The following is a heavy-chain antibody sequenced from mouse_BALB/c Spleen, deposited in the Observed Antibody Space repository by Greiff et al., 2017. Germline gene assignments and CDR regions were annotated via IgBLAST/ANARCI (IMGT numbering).Heavy chain of an antibody. D-gene: IGHD2-3*01. J-gene: IGHJ1*01. Sequence: EVQLQQSGPELVKPGASVKMSCKASGYTFTSYVMHWVKQKPGQGLEWIGYINPYNDGTKYNEKFKGKATLTSDKSSSTAYMELSSLTSEDSAVYYCAPDGYLKWFDVWGAGTTVTVSS. CDR1: GYTFTSYV. CDR2: INPYNDGT. CDR3: APDGYLKWFDV. V-gene: IGHV1-14*01.